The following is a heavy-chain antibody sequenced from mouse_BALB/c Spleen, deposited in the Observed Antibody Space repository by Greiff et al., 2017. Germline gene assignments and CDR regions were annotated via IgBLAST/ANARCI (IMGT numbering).Heavy chain of an antibody. J-gene: IGHJ2*01. V-gene: IGHV5-9-4*01. D-gene: IGHD2-1*01. CDR1: GFTFSSYA. Sequence: EVNVVESGGGLVKPGGSLKLSCAASGFTFSSYAMSWVRQSPEKRLEWVAEISSGGSYTYYPDTVTGRFTISRDNAKNTLYLEMSSLRSEDTAMYYCARGYGNYGLDYWGQGTTLTVSS. CDR3: ARGYGNYGLDY. CDR2: ISSGGSYT.